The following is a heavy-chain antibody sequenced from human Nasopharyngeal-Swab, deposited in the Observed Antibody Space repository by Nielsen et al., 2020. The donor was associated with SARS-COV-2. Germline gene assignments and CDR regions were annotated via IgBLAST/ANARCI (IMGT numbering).Heavy chain of an antibody. V-gene: IGHV4-39*07. D-gene: IGHD3-22*01. CDR3: ARDRESSGYYQTFDY. CDR1: GGSTRSSSYY. Sequence: SETLSLTCTVSGGSTRSSSYYWGWIRQPPGKGLEWIGSIYYTGNTYYNPSLKSRLTMLIDTSNNQFSLKLNSVTAADTAVYYCARDRESSGYYQTFDYWGQGTLVTVSS. CDR2: IYYTGNT. J-gene: IGHJ4*02.